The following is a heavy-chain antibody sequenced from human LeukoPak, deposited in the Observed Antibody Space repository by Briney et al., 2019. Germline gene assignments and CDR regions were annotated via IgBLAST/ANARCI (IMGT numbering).Heavy chain of an antibody. V-gene: IGHV4-34*01. CDR2: INHSGST. CDR1: GGSFSGYY. J-gene: IGHJ5*02. CDR3: ARSLRYFQWFDP. Sequence: KSSETLSLTCAAYGGSFSGYYWSWIRQPPGKGLEWIGEINHSGSTNYNPSLKSRVTISVDTSKNQFSLKLSSVTAADTAVYYCARSLRYFQWFDPWGQGTLVTVSS. D-gene: IGHD3-9*01.